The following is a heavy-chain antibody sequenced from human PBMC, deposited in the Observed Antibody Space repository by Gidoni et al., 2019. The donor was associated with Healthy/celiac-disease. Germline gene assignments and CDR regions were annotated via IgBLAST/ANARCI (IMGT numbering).Heavy chain of an antibody. Sequence: QVQLVQSGAEVKKPGSSVKVSCKASGGTFSSYAISWVRQAPGQGLEWMGGIIPIFGTANYAQKFQGRVTITADESTSTAYMELSSLRSEDTAVYYCARGVVEMATIDYYYYGMDVWGQGTTVTVSS. CDR3: ARGVVEMATIDYYYYGMDV. CDR1: GGTFSSYA. D-gene: IGHD5-12*01. CDR2: IIPIFGTA. V-gene: IGHV1-69*01. J-gene: IGHJ6*02.